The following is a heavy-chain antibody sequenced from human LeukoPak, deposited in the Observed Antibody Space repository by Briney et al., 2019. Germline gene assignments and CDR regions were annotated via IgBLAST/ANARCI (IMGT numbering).Heavy chain of an antibody. CDR1: GGSIGNKY. J-gene: IGHJ5*02. V-gene: IGHV4-59*12. Sequence: PSETLSLTCTVSGGSIGNKYWSWIRQPPGKGLEWIGYIYYSGSTNYNPSLKSRVTILVDTSKNQFSLKLASVTAADTAIYYCAKGAGGFSYYNWFDPWGQGTLVTVSS. D-gene: IGHD5-18*01. CDR3: AKGAGGFSYYNWFDP. CDR2: IYYSGST.